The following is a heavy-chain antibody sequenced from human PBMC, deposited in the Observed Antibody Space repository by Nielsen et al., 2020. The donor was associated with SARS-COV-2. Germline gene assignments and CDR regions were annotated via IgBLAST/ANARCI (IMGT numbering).Heavy chain of an antibody. Sequence: GESLKISCVASGFTFNSYAMSWVRQAPAQGLEWVSAISGSGAGTYYADSVKGRFTISRDNSKNTVYLQMSSLRAEDTAVYYCVKGNYGDTQPTPDYWGQGTLVTVSS. J-gene: IGHJ4*02. CDR3: VKGNYGDTQPTPDY. D-gene: IGHD4-17*01. CDR2: ISGSGAGT. CDR1: GFTFNSYA. V-gene: IGHV3-23*01.